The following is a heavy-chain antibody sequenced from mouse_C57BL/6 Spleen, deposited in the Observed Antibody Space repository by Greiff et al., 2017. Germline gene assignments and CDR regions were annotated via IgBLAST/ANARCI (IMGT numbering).Heavy chain of an antibody. Sequence: QVQLKQSGAELVRPGASVKLSCKASGYTFTDYYINWVKQRPGQGLEWIARIYPGSGNTYYNEKFKGKATLTAEKSSSTAYMQLSSLTSEDSAVYFCAREGIYYGNYWAMDYWGQGTSVTVSS. J-gene: IGHJ4*01. D-gene: IGHD2-1*01. V-gene: IGHV1-76*01. CDR1: GYTFTDYY. CDR2: IYPGSGNT. CDR3: AREGIYYGNYWAMDY.